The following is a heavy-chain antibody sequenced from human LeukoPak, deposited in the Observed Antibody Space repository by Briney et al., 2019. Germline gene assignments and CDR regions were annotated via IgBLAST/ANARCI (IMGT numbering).Heavy chain of an antibody. CDR2: ISWNSGSI. J-gene: IGHJ3*02. V-gene: IGHV3-9*01. D-gene: IGHD4-23*01. CDR3: AKDREHVGGKVAFDI. Sequence: GRSLRLSCAASGFTFDDYAMHWVRQAPGKGLEWDSGISWNSGSIGYADSVKGRFTISRDNAKNSLYLQMNSLRAEDTALYYCAKDREHVGGKVAFDIWGQGTMVTVSS. CDR1: GFTFDDYA.